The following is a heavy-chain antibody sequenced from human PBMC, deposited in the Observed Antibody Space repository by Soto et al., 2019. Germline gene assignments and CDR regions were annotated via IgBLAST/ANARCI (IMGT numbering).Heavy chain of an antibody. CDR3: ARVTDFWSHYYTAGNNCFDP. Sequence: GASVKVSCKASGYTFTGHFIHWVRQAPGQGLEWMGWINHDNGGTNFSQTFQGRVTMTRDTSISTACMELGGLRSDDTAFYFCARVTDFWSHYYTAGNNCFDPWGQGTLVTVSS. CDR1: GYTFTGHF. CDR2: INHDNGGT. D-gene: IGHD3-3*01. V-gene: IGHV1-2*02. J-gene: IGHJ5*02.